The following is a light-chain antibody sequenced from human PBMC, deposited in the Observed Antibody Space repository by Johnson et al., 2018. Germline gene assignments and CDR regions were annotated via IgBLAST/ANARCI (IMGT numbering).Light chain of an antibody. CDR1: SSNIGNNY. CDR3: GTWDSSLSVGNG. V-gene: IGLV1-51*02. CDR2: ENN. Sequence: QSVLTQPPSVSAAPGQKVTISCSGSSSNIGNNYVSWYQQLPGTAPKLLIYENNKRPSGIPDRFSGSKSGTSATLGITGLQTGDEADYYCGTWDSSLSVGNGFGTGTKVTVL. J-gene: IGLJ1*01.